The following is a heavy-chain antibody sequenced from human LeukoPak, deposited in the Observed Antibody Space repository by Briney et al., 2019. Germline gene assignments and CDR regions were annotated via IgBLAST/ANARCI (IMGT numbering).Heavy chain of an antibody. Sequence: PSETLSLTCTVSGGSISSGGYYWSWIRQHPGQGLEWIGYIYYSGSTYYNPSLKSRVTISVDTSKNQFSLKLSSVTAADTAVYYCASWRGAERNPFDYWGQGTLVTVSS. CDR1: GGSISSGGYY. CDR3: ASWRGAERNPFDY. D-gene: IGHD1-1*01. CDR2: IYYSGST. J-gene: IGHJ4*02. V-gene: IGHV4-31*03.